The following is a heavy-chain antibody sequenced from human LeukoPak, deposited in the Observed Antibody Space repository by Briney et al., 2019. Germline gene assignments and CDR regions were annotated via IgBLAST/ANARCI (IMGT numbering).Heavy chain of an antibody. CDR3: AKASGQWLATTQIDY. V-gene: IGHV3-30*04. D-gene: IGHD6-19*01. J-gene: IGHJ4*02. Sequence: RGSLRLSCAASGFTFSSYAMHWVRQAPGKGLEWVAVISYDGSNKYYADSVKGRFTISRDNSKNTLYLQMNSLRAEGTAVYYCAKASGQWLATTQIDYWGQGTLVTVSS. CDR1: GFTFSSYA. CDR2: ISYDGSNK.